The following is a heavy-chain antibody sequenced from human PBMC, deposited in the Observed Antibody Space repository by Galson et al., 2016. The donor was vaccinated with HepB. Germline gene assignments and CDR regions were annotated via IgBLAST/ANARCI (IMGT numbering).Heavy chain of an antibody. CDR1: GFTFSSYW. Sequence: LRLSCAASGFTFSSYWMTWVRQAPGKGLEWVANIKEDGSVKYHVDSVQGRFTISRDNAKNSLYLQMNSLRAEDTAVYYCAREPRAGAYYFDYWGQGTLVTVSS. J-gene: IGHJ4*02. CDR3: AREPRAGAYYFDY. D-gene: IGHD2-21*01. V-gene: IGHV3-7*03. CDR2: IKEDGSVK.